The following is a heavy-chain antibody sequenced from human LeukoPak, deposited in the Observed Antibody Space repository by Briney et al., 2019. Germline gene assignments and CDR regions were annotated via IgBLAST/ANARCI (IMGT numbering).Heavy chain of an antibody. D-gene: IGHD2-15*01. J-gene: IGHJ4*02. CDR3: ASVPRYCSGGSCYHFDY. CDR2: ISSSSSYI. Sequence: GGSLRLSCAASGFTLSSYSMNWVRQAPGKGLEWVSSISSSSSYIYYADSVKGRFTISRDNAKNSLYLQMNSLRAEDTAVYYCASVPRYCSGGSCYHFDYWGQGTLVTVSS. CDR1: GFTLSSYS. V-gene: IGHV3-21*01.